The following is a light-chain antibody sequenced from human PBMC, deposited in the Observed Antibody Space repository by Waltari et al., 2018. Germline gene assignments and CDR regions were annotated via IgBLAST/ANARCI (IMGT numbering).Light chain of an antibody. J-gene: IGLJ3*02. Sequence: QSALTQPASVSGSPGQSITIPCTGTSSDVGFYNLVSWYQQHPDKAPKLMVYEVIERPSGVSNLFSGSKSGNTASLTSSGLQAEDEADYYCCSYAGRNIWVFGGGTKLTVL. CDR2: EVI. CDR1: SSDVGFYNL. CDR3: CSYAGRNIWV. V-gene: IGLV2-23*02.